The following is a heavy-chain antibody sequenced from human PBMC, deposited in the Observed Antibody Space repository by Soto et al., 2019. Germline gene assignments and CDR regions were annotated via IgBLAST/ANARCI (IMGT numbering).Heavy chain of an antibody. V-gene: IGHV3-15*01. CDR1: GFTFSNAW. J-gene: IGHJ3*02. D-gene: IGHD2-2*01. CDR3: TTVGRGVVVPAAIGI. CDR2: IKSKTNGGTT. Sequence: PGGSLRLSCAASGFTFSNAWMSWVRQAPGKGLEWVGRIKSKTNGGTTDYAAPVKGRFTISRDDSKNTLYLQMNRLKTEDTAVYYCTTVGRGVVVPAAIGIWAQGTMVTVSS.